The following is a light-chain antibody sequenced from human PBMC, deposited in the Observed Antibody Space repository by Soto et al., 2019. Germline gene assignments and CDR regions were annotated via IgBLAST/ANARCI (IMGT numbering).Light chain of an antibody. CDR2: LGS. J-gene: IGKJ2*01. CDR1: QSLLHSNGYNY. Sequence: DIVMTQSPLSLPVTPGEPASISCRSSQSLLHSNGYNYLDWYLQKPGQSPQLLIYLGSNRASGVPDRFSGSGSGTDFTLKISRVEAEDVGVYYCMQGLPTPPNTFGQGTKLEIK. V-gene: IGKV2-28*01. CDR3: MQGLPTPPNT.